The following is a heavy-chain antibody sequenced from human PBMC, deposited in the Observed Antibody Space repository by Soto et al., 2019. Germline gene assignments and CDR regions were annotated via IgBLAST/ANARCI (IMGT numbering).Heavy chain of an antibody. CDR3: ARERWDIVVVPAAKWNYYYYGMDV. CDR1: GFTFSSYA. CDR2: ISYDRSNK. J-gene: IGHJ6*02. D-gene: IGHD2-2*01. V-gene: IGHV3-30-3*01. Sequence: GGSLRLSCAASGFTFSSYAMHWVRQAPGKGLEWVAVISYDRSNKYYADSVKGRFTISRDNSKNTLYLQMNSLRAEDTAVYYCARERWDIVVVPAAKWNYYYYGMDVWGQVTKVTVSS.